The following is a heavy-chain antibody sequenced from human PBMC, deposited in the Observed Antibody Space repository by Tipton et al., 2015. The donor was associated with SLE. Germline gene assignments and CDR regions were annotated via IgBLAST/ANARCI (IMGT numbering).Heavy chain of an antibody. D-gene: IGHD6-19*01. V-gene: IGHV4-61*01. J-gene: IGHJ1*01. CDR1: GGSVSSGSYY. CDR2: IYYSGST. CDR3: ARESVAYRDFQH. Sequence: TLSLTCTASGGSVSSGSYYWSWIRQPPGKGLEWIGYIYYSGSTNYNPSLKSRVTISVDTSKNQFSLQLNSVTPEDTAVYYCARESVAYRDFQHWGQGTLVTVSS.